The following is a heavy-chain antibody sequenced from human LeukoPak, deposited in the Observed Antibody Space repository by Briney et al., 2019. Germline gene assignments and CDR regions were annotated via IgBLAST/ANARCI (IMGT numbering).Heavy chain of an antibody. V-gene: IGHV3-21*04. J-gene: IGHJ4*02. Sequence: GGSLRLSCAASGFTFSSYSMKWVRQAPGKGLEWVSSISSSSSYIYYADSVKGRFTVSRDNFKNTLYLQMNSLRAEDTALYYCARKLWHRNDCWGQGTLVTVSS. CDR2: ISSSSSYI. D-gene: IGHD3-16*01. CDR1: GFTFSSYS. CDR3: ARKLWHRNDC.